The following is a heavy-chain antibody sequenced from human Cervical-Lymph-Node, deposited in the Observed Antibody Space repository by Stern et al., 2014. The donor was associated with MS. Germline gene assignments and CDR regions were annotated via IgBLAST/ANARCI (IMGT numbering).Heavy chain of an antibody. D-gene: IGHD4-17*01. CDR2: FDPEDGVA. CDR1: GYSLTELS. V-gene: IGHV1-24*01. J-gene: IGHJ4*02. CDR3: ALQYGSFDY. Sequence: HVQLVQSGADVKKPGASVKISCKVSGYSLTELSMHWVRQAPGKGLEWMGGFDPEDGVAVYSEKFQDRVIMTEDTSTDTAYMELSSLRSEDTAVYYCALQYGSFDYWGQGTLVTVSS.